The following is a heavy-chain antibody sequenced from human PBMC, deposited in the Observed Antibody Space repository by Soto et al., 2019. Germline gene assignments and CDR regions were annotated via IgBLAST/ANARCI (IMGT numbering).Heavy chain of an antibody. Sequence: GASGKASSKASWFTFTKSWIRWVRPAPGQRIKRMGWISGYNGNTKYAQKPQARATMTTDTSTSTAYMELRSLRSDDTAVYYCASGDCISTSCSYYGMDVWGQGTTVTVSS. CDR3: ASGDCISTSCSYYGMDV. CDR2: ISGYNGNT. V-gene: IGHV1-18*01. CDR1: WFTFTKSW. J-gene: IGHJ6*02. D-gene: IGHD2-2*01.